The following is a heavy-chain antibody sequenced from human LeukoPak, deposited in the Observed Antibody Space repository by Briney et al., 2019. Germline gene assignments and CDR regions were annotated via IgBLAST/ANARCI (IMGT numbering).Heavy chain of an antibody. V-gene: IGHV4-59*08. CDR1: GGSISSYY. J-gene: IGHJ5*02. CDR2: IYYSGST. CDR3: ARGLRYFDWLSHNWFGP. D-gene: IGHD3-9*01. Sequence: SETLSLTCTVSGGSISSYYWSWIRQPPGKGLEWIGYIYYSGSTNYNPSLKSRVTISVDTSKNQFSLKLSSVTAADTAVYYCARGLRYFDWLSHNWFGPWGQGTLVTVSS.